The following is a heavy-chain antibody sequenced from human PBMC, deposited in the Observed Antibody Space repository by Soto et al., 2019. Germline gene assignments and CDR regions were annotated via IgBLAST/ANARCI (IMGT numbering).Heavy chain of an antibody. Sequence: DVQLLESGGGLAQRGGSLRLSCAASGFSFSTYGMTWVRQAPGEGLEWVSYGGSGGSTYYADSVKGRFTISRDNSKNTLYLQMNSLRAEDTAVYYCVKFRGRAYHYYYMDVWGNGTTVTVSS. J-gene: IGHJ6*03. D-gene: IGHD3-16*01. CDR3: VKFRGRAYHYYYMDV. CDR2: GGSGGST. CDR1: GFSFSTYG. V-gene: IGHV3-23*01.